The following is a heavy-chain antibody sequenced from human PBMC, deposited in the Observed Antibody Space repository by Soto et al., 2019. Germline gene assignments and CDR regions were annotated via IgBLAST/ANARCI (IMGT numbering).Heavy chain of an antibody. CDR1: GGSFSGYY. CDR3: ARGRGIAAAGTFSRYFDY. D-gene: IGHD6-13*01. CDR2: INHSGST. V-gene: IGHV4-34*01. Sequence: SETLSLTCAVYGGSFSGYYWSWIRQPPGKGLEWIGEINHSGSTNYNPPLKSRVTISVDTSKNQFSLKLSSVTAADTAVYYCARGRGIAAAGTFSRYFDYWGQGTLVTVS. J-gene: IGHJ4*02.